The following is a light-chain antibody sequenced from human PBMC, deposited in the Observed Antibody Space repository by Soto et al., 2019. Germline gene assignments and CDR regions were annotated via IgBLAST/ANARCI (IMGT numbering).Light chain of an antibody. V-gene: IGKV1-12*01. CDR3: QQSYNSPPIT. Sequence: IQMTQSPSSVSASVGDRVTMTCRASQGVGSWLAWYQQKPGKAPNLLIYATSSLQSGVPSRFSGSGSGTDFTLTISSLQPEDFATYYCQQSYNSPPITFGQGTRLEIK. CDR2: ATS. CDR1: QGVGSW. J-gene: IGKJ5*01.